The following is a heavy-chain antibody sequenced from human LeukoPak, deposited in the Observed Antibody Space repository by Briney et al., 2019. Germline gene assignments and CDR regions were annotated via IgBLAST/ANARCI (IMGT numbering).Heavy chain of an antibody. D-gene: IGHD6-13*01. CDR2: ISWNSGSI. CDR1: GFTFDDYA. V-gene: IGHV3-9*01. J-gene: IGHJ6*02. Sequence: PLRLSCAASGFTFDDYAMHWVRQAPGKGLEWVSGISWNSGSIGYADSVKGRFTISRDNAKNSLYLQMNSLRAEDTALYYYAKSIAAAQVGYGMDVWGQGTTVTVSS. CDR3: AKSIAAAQVGYGMDV.